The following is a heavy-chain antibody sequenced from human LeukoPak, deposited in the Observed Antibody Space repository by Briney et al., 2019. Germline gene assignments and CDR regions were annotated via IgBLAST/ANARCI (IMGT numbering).Heavy chain of an antibody. Sequence: TGESLRLSCAASGFTVSSNYMSWVRQAPGKGLEWVSVIYSGGSTYYADSVKGRFTISRDNSKNTLYLQMNSLRAEDTAVYYCARLSGSSDCFDYWGQGTLVTVSS. D-gene: IGHD1-26*01. CDR1: GFTVSSNY. CDR2: IYSGGST. CDR3: ARLSGSSDCFDY. J-gene: IGHJ4*02. V-gene: IGHV3-53*01.